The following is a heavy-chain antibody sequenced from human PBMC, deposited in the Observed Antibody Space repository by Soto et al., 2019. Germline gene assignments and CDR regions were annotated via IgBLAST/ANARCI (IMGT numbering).Heavy chain of an antibody. CDR1: GGSFSGYS. Sequence: PSETLSLTCAVYGGSFSGYSWTWIRQPPGTGLEWIGEINHSGSTNYSPSLKSRVTISVDTSKNQFSLKLTSVTAADTALYYCARDKITGLFDYWGQGTLVTVSS. CDR3: ARDKITGLFDY. CDR2: INHSGST. J-gene: IGHJ4*02. V-gene: IGHV4-34*01. D-gene: IGHD2-8*02.